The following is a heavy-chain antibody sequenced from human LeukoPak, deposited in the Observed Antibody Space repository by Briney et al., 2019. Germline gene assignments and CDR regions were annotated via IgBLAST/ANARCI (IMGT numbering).Heavy chain of an antibody. D-gene: IGHD3-10*01. CDR2: IYTSGST. CDR1: GGSISSYY. Sequence: KSSETLSLTCTVSGGSISSYYWSWIRQPAGKGLEYIGRIYTSGSTNYNPSLKSRVTISVDTSKNHFSLKLSSVTAADTAVYYCARDQTYSGSGIYTYFDYWGQGILVTVSS. J-gene: IGHJ4*02. V-gene: IGHV4-4*07. CDR3: ARDQTYSGSGIYTYFDY.